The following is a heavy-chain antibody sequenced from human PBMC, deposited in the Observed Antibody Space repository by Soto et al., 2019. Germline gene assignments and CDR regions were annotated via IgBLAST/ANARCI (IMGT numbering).Heavy chain of an antibody. CDR2: INHSGST. D-gene: IGHD5-12*01. Sequence: SETLSLTCAVYGGSFSGYYWSWIRQPPGKGLEWIGEINHSGSTNYNPSLKSRVTISVDTSKNQFSLKLSSVTAADTAVYYCASWSGYDGRDYYFDYWGQGTLVTVSS. V-gene: IGHV4-34*01. J-gene: IGHJ4*02. CDR3: ASWSGYDGRDYYFDY. CDR1: GGSFSGYY.